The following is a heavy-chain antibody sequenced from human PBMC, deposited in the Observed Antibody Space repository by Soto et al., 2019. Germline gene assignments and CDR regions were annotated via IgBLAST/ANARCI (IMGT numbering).Heavy chain of an antibody. CDR1: GFTSGNYW. D-gene: IGHD6-19*01. CDR3: VRGSNGWSGIDY. J-gene: IGHJ4*02. Sequence: EVQLVESGGGLVQPGGSLDLPCLASGFTSGNYWMYWVRQGPGKGLVWVSRISGAGRSTYYEDSVEGRFTTSRDNAKNTVYLEMNSLRVEDTAVYYCVRGSNGWSGIDYWGQGTLVTVS. CDR2: ISGAGRST. V-gene: IGHV3-74*01.